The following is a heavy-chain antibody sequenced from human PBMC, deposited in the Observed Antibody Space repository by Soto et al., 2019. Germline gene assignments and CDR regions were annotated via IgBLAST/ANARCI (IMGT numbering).Heavy chain of an antibody. V-gene: IGHV3-23*01. D-gene: IGHD3-10*01. CDR3: AYAWFGELSVDY. Sequence: VQLLESGGGLVQPGGSLRLSCAASGFTFSSYAMSWVRQAPGKGLEWVSAISGSGGSTYYADSVKGRFTISRDNSKNTLYLQMNSLRAEDTAVYYCAYAWFGELSVDYWGQGTLVTVSS. CDR2: ISGSGGST. J-gene: IGHJ4*02. CDR1: GFTFSSYA.